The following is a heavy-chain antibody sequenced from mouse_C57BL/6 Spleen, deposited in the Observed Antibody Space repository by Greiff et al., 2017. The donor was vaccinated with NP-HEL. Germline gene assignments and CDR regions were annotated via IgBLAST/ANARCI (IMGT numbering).Heavy chain of an antibody. CDR1: GYTFTDYY. V-gene: IGHV1-19*01. CDR3: ARGDYGSSHRYFDV. CDR2: INPYNGGT. Sequence: VQLQQSGPVLVKPGASVKMSCKASGYTFTDYYMNWVKQSHGKSLEWIGVINPYNGGTSYNQKFKGKATLTVDKSSSTAYMELNSLTSEDSAVYDCARGDYGSSHRYFDVWGTGTTVTVSS. D-gene: IGHD1-1*01. J-gene: IGHJ1*03.